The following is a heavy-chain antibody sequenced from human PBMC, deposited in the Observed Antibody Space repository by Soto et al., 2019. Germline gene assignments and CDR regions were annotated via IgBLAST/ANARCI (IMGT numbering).Heavy chain of an antibody. D-gene: IGHD3-10*01. CDR2: MSYSEST. Sequence: PSETLSLTCTVSGASISSTSYYWGWVRLPPGKGLEWIASMSYSESTYYNPSLKSRVTMSADTSKNQFSLNLNSVTAADTAIYYFGGSVTLVGGVNAIDYWGPGTLVTVFS. V-gene: IGHV4-39*01. CDR1: GASISSTSYY. J-gene: IGHJ4*02. CDR3: GGSVTLVGGVNAIDY.